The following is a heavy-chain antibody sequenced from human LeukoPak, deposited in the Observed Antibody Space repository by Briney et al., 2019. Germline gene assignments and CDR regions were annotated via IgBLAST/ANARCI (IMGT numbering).Heavy chain of an antibody. J-gene: IGHJ2*01. CDR3: AREPERGYSYGYWYFDL. D-gene: IGHD5-18*01. CDR2: IYTSGST. CDR1: GYSISSGSYY. Sequence: SETLSLTCTVSGYSISSGSYYWSWIRQPAGKGLEWIGRIYTSGSTNYNPSLKSRVTMSVDTSKNQFPLKLSSVTAADTAVYYCAREPERGYSYGYWYFDLWGRGTLVTVSS. V-gene: IGHV4-61*02.